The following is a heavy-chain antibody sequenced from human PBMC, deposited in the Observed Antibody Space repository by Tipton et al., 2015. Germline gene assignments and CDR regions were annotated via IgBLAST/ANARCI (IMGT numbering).Heavy chain of an antibody. J-gene: IGHJ6*02. V-gene: IGHV4-59*01. Sequence: LRLSCSVSGDSINRYYWSWIRQPPGKGLECIGYIYYTGSTHYNPSLKSRVTISVDTSKSQFFLKLNSVTAADTAVYYCARFRYYGSGTERGYFHGLDVWGQGTTVTVSS. CDR1: GDSINRYY. CDR3: ARFRYYGSGTERGYFHGLDV. D-gene: IGHD3-10*01. CDR2: IYYTGST.